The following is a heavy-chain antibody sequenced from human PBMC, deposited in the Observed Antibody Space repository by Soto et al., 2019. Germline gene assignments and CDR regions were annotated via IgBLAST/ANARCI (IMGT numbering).Heavy chain of an antibody. CDR3: AKGRSYYYYYGVDV. Sequence: GGSLRLSSAASGFTFSSCAMSWVRQAPGKGLDWVSDIIDSGASTYYADSVKGRFTISRDNSKSTLYLQMNSLRAEDTALYYCAKGRSYYYYYGVDVWGQGTTVTVSS. CDR1: GFTFSSCA. J-gene: IGHJ6*02. V-gene: IGHV3-23*01. CDR2: IIDSGAST.